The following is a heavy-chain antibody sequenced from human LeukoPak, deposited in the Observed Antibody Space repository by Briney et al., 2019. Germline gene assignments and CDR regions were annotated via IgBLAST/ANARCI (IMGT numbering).Heavy chain of an antibody. J-gene: IGHJ5*02. V-gene: IGHV4-59*01. Sequence: SETLSLTCTVSGGSISSYYWSWIRQPPGKGLEWIGYIYYSGSTNYNPPLKSRVTISVDTSKNQFSLKLSSVTAADTAVYYCARGGGGSGDYVPFDPWGQGTLVTVSS. CDR1: GGSISSYY. CDR3: ARGGGGSGDYVPFDP. CDR2: IYYSGST. D-gene: IGHD4-17*01.